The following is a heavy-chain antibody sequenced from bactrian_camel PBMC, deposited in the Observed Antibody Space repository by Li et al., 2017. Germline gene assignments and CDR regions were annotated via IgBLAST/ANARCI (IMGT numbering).Heavy chain of an antibody. V-gene: IGHV3S1*01. CDR3: ATLSGGWSFGY. J-gene: IGHJ4*01. CDR2: CNAVGTPT. CDR1: GFTFSHAG. Sequence: HVQLVESGGGLVQPGGSLKLSCAASGFTFSHAGMSWVRQAPGKEVEWIAACNAVGTPTYYADSVKGRFIISRDNAKNTLYLQMNNLKTEDTAVYYCATLSGGWSFGYWGQGTQVTVS. D-gene: IGHD7*01.